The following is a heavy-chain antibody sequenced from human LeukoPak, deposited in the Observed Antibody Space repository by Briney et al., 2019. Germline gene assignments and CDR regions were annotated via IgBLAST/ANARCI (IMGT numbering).Heavy chain of an antibody. CDR1: GFVFSDYS. J-gene: IGHJ4*02. Sequence: PGGSPRLSCAASGFVFSDYSMNWVRQAPGKGLEWVSNIRGSGSGSGSGMYYADSVKGRFTISRDNAKNSLYLQMSSLRAEDTAFYYCARDNNWGFDFWGQGALVTVSS. D-gene: IGHD7-27*01. V-gene: IGHV3-48*04. CDR3: ARDNNWGFDF. CDR2: IRGSGSGSGSGM.